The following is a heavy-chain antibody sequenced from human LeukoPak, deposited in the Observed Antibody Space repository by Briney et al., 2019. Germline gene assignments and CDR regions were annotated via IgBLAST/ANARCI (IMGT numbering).Heavy chain of an antibody. Sequence: PGGSLRLSCAASGFTFSDYYMSWIRQAPGKGLEWVSYIISVSTIYYADSVTGRFAISRDNAKNSLYLQMNSLRAEDTAVYYCARDRAVFGVVSMSYYGMDVWGQGTTVTVSS. CDR1: GFTFSDYY. V-gene: IGHV3-11*01. CDR3: ARDRAVFGVVSMSYYGMDV. CDR2: IISVSTI. D-gene: IGHD3-3*01. J-gene: IGHJ6*02.